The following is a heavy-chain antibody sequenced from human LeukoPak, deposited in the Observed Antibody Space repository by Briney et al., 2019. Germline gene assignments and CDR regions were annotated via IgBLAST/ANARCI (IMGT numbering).Heavy chain of an antibody. CDR3: AIDYDSSGSYFDY. D-gene: IGHD3-22*01. J-gene: IGHJ4*02. V-gene: IGHV3-23*01. Sequence: GGSLRLSCEASGFTFSAYAMTWVRQAPGQGLEWVSLITGSGRTTHYADSVKGRFTISRDNSKNTLYLQMNSLRVEDTAVYYCAIDYDSSGSYFDYWGQGTLVTVSS. CDR2: ITGSGRTT. CDR1: GFTFSAYA.